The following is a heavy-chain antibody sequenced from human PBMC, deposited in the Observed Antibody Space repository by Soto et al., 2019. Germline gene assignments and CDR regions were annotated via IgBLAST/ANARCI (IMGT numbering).Heavy chain of an antibody. D-gene: IGHD3-3*01. V-gene: IGHV1-24*01. CDR2: FDPEDGET. Sequence: ASVKVSCKVSGYTLTELSMHWVLQAPGKGLEWTGGFDPEDGETIYAQKFQGRVTMTEYTSTDTAYMELSSLRSEDTAVYYCARSYDFWSGYSDNWFDPWGQGILVTVSS. CDR1: GYTLTELS. CDR3: ARSYDFWSGYSDNWFDP. J-gene: IGHJ5*02.